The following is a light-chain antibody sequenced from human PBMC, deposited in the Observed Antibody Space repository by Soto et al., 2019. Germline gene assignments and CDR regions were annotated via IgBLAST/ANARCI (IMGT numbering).Light chain of an antibody. J-gene: IGKJ1*01. CDR1: LDIRNE. CDR2: DAS. Sequence: IQVTQSPSSLSASVGDRVTITCRASLDIRNELDWYQQKPGKAPKRLIYDASTLQDWVPPRFSGDGSGTEFTLTISSLQSEDFATYFCLQHKSYPWTFGQGTKVDIK. CDR3: LQHKSYPWT. V-gene: IGKV1-17*01.